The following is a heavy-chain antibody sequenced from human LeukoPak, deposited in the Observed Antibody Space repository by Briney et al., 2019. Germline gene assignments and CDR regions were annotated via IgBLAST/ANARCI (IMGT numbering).Heavy chain of an antibody. CDR2: ISAYSGNT. CDR1: GYTFTSYG. Sequence: ASVKVSCKASGYTFTSYGISWVRQAPGQGLEWMGWISAYSGNTNYAQKLQGRVTMTTDTSTSTAYMELRSLRSDDTAVYYCARGAGDYDFWSGYYVYYYYYGMDVWGQGTTVTVSS. J-gene: IGHJ6*02. CDR3: ARGAGDYDFWSGYYVYYYYYGMDV. V-gene: IGHV1-18*01. D-gene: IGHD3-3*01.